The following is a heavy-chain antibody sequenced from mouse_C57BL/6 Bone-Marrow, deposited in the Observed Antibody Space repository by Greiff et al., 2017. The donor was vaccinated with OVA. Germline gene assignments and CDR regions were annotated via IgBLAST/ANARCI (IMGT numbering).Heavy chain of an antibody. V-gene: IGHV1-19*01. D-gene: IGHD1-1*01. J-gene: IGHJ4*01. Sequence: EVQLQESGPVLVKPGASVKMSCKASGYTFTDYYMNWVKQSHGKSLEWIGVINPYNGGTSYNQKFKGKATLTVDKSSSTAYMELNSLTSEDSAVYYCARWDYGSSYYAMDYWGQGTSVTVSS. CDR2: INPYNGGT. CDR3: ARWDYGSSYYAMDY. CDR1: GYTFTDYY.